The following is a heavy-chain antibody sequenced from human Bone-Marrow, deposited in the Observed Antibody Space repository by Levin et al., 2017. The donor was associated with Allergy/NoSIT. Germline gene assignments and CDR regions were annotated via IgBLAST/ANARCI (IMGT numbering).Heavy chain of an antibody. V-gene: IGHV3-7*01. CDR1: GFTFSNYW. J-gene: IGHJ3*01. CDR3: TRDGNFYDGTYYYDTFDF. CDR2: IRKDGSVK. D-gene: IGHD3-10*01. Sequence: QAGGSLRLSCLASGFTFSNYWMTWVRQTPGKGLEWVANIRKDGSVKQYLDSVKGRFTISRDNARNSLYLEMNSLRDEDTAMYYCTRDGNFYDGTYYYDTFDFWGQGTMVTVSS.